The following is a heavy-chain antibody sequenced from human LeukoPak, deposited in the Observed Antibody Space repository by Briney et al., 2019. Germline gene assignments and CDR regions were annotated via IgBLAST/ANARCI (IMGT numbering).Heavy chain of an antibody. CDR2: ISSSSSYI. CDR1: GFTFSSYS. CDR3: ARDALYYFNY. D-gene: IGHD3-10*01. Sequence: GGSLRLSCEASGFTFSSYSMNWVRQAPGKGLEWVSSISSSSSYIYYAYSVKGRFTISRDNAKNSLYLQMNRLRAEDTAVYYCARDALYYFNYWGQGTLVTVSS. V-gene: IGHV3-21*06. J-gene: IGHJ4*02.